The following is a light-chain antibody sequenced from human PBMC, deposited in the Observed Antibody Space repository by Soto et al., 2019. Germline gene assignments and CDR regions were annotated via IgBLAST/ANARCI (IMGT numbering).Light chain of an antibody. J-gene: IGKJ5*01. V-gene: IGKV3-20*01. Sequence: EIVFTHSPRIPSSSXXQXXTLXXXTSQSVSSSYLAWYQQKPGQAPRLLIYGASSRATGIPDRFSGSGSGTDFTLTISRLEPEDFAVYYCQQYGSSRVTFGQGTRLEIK. CDR2: GAS. CDR1: QSVSSSY. CDR3: QQYGSSRVT.